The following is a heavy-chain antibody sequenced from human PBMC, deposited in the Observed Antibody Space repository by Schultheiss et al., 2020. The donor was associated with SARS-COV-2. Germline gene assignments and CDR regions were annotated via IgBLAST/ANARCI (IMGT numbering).Heavy chain of an antibody. CDR1: GGSISSYY. CDR3: ARVYGGVDY. J-gene: IGHJ4*02. Sequence: SETLSLTCTVSGGSISSYYWSWIRQPPGKGLEWIGYIYYSGSTNYNPSLKSRVTISVDTSKNQFSLKLSSVTTADTAVYYCARVYGGVDYWGQGTLVTVSS. D-gene: IGHD4-23*01. V-gene: IGHV4-59*01. CDR2: IYYSGST.